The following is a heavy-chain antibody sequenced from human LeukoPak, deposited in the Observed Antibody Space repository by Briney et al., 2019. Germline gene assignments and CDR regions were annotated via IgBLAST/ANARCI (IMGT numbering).Heavy chain of an antibody. CDR2: LYHSGST. D-gene: IGHD3-10*01. Sequence: SETLSLTCSVSGGSINSYYWSWIRQPPGKGLEWIGYLYHSGSTNYKSPLKSRVTISTDMSEDQFSLKLTSVTAADTAVYYCARLGQITMVRGQSYYYHSMDVWGQGTTVTVSS. J-gene: IGHJ6*02. CDR1: GGSINSYY. V-gene: IGHV4-59*12. CDR3: ARLGQITMVRGQSYYYHSMDV.